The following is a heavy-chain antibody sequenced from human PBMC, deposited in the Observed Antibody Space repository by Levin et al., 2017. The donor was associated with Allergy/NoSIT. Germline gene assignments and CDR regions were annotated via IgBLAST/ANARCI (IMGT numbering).Heavy chain of an antibody. CDR1: GYTFTGYY. CDR2: INPFGGST. Sequence: ASVKVSCKASGYTFTGYYIHWVRQAPGQGLDWMGMINPFGGSTSYAQKFQGRVTLTRDTSTSTVYMELSSLRSEDTAVYYCARGGFGEMGGFDFWGQGTLVTVSS. J-gene: IGHJ4*02. CDR3: ARGGFGEMGGFDF. V-gene: IGHV1-46*01. D-gene: IGHD3-10*01.